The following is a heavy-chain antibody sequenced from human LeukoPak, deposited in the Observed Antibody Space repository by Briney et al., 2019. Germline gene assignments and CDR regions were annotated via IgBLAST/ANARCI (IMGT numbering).Heavy chain of an antibody. Sequence: GGSLRLSCAASGFTFGNYPFSWVRQAPGKGLEWVSVVSANGVSTLYANSVKGRFTISRDNFVNTLYLQMSSLRAEDTAVYYCAKDRGYTTGRDFDFWGQGALVTVSS. CDR2: VSANGVST. D-gene: IGHD3-10*01. V-gene: IGHV3-23*01. J-gene: IGHJ4*02. CDR1: GFTFGNYP. CDR3: AKDRGYTTGRDFDF.